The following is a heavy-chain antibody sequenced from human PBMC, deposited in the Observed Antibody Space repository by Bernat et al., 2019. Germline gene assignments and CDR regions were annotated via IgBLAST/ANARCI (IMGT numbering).Heavy chain of an antibody. CDR3: ARDLNDSSGYRSFDI. Sequence: QVQLQESGPGLVKPSQTLSLTCTVSGGSIRSGGYYWSWIRQHPGKGLEWIGYIYYSGSTYYNPSLKSRVTISVDTSKNQFSLKLSSVTAADTAVYYCARDLNDSSGYRSFDIWGQGTMVTVSS. J-gene: IGHJ3*02. CDR1: GGSIRSGGYY. D-gene: IGHD3-22*01. CDR2: IYYSGST. V-gene: IGHV4-31*03.